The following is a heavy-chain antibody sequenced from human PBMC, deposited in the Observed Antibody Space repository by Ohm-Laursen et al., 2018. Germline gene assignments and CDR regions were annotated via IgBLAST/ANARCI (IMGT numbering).Heavy chain of an antibody. J-gene: IGHJ4*02. CDR3: ARDLSSGRGFDY. V-gene: IGHV4-59*01. CDR2: IYYSGST. D-gene: IGHD5-12*01. Sequence: SDTLSLTCAVSGGSISSYYWSWIRQPPGQGLEWIGYIYYSGSTNYNPSLKSRVTISVDTSKNQFSLKLSSVTAADTAVYYCARDLSSGRGFDYWGQGTLVTVSS. CDR1: GGSISSYY.